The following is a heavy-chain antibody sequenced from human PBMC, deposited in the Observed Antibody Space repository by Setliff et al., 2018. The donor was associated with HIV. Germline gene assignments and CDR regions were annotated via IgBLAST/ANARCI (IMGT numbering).Heavy chain of an antibody. Sequence: ASVKVSCKASGYVFTDYDIFWVRQAPGRGLEWIGWISGNNANTNYAQKFQGRVTMTRDTSTSTLYMELSSLRSEDTAVYYCARARRYDYDWGNYRLDAFDMWGQGTMVTVSS. CDR3: ARARRYDYDWGNYRLDAFDM. CDR1: GYVFTDYD. CDR2: ISGNNANT. D-gene: IGHD3-16*02. J-gene: IGHJ3*02. V-gene: IGHV1-18*01.